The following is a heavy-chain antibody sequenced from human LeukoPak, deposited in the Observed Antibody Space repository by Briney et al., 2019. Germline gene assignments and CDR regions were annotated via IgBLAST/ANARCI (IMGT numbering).Heavy chain of an antibody. CDR3: AGEGRKQWLVRRPPLDY. Sequence: ASVKVSCKASGYTFTDYYMHWVRQAPGQGLEWMGWINPNSGGTNYAQKFQGWGTMTRDTPISTAYMELSRLRSDDTAVYYCAGEGRKQWLVRRPPLDYWGQGTLVTVSS. J-gene: IGHJ4*02. CDR2: INPNSGGT. V-gene: IGHV1-2*04. D-gene: IGHD6-19*01. CDR1: GYTFTDYY.